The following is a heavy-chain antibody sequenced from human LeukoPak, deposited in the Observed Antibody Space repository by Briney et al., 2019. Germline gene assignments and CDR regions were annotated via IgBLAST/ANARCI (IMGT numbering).Heavy chain of an antibody. CDR2: ISGSGGST. CDR1: GFTFSSYA. CDR3: AKVGYGYARGYDYYYMDV. J-gene: IGHJ6*03. V-gene: IGHV3-23*01. Sequence: GGSLRLSCAASGFTFSSYAMSWVRQAPGKGLEWVSAISGSGGSTYYADSVKGRFTISRDDSKNTLYLQMNSLRAEDTAVYYCAKVGYGYARGYDYYYMDVWGKGTTVTISS. D-gene: IGHD5-18*01.